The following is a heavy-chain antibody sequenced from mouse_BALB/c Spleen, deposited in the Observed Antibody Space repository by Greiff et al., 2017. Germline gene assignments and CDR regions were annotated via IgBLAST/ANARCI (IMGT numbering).Heavy chain of an antibody. CDR1: GFSLTGYG. CDR3: ASYGNYEGYFDY. V-gene: IGHV2-6-7*01. D-gene: IGHD2-1*01. CDR2: IWGDGRT. J-gene: IGHJ2*01. Sequence: QVHVKQSGPGLVAPSQSLSITCTVSGFSLTGYGVNWVRQPPGKGLEWLGMIWGDGRTDYNSALKSRLSISKDNSKSQVFLKMNSLQTDDTARYYCASYGNYEGYFDYWGQGTTLTVSS.